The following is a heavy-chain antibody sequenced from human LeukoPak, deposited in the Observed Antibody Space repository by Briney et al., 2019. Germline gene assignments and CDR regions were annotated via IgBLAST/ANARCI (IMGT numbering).Heavy chain of an antibody. CDR3: ARDYYDSSGYWDSANWFDP. Sequence: GGSLRLSCTASGFIFGDNAISWFRQAPGKGLEWVSSISSSSSYIYYADSVKGRFTISRDNAKNSLYLQMNSLRAEDTAVYYCARDYYDSSGYWDSANWFDPWGQGTLVTVSS. D-gene: IGHD3-22*01. CDR2: ISSSSSYI. CDR1: GFIFGDNA. J-gene: IGHJ5*02. V-gene: IGHV3-21*01.